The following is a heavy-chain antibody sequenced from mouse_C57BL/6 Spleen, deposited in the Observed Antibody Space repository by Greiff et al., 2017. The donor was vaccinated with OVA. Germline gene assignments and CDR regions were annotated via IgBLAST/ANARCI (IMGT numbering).Heavy chain of an antibody. CDR3: TTIYGSSHWYFDV. V-gene: IGHV5-9-1*02. CDR2: ISSGGDYI. J-gene: IGHJ1*03. Sequence: EVNLVESGEGLVKPGGSLKLSCAASGFTFSSYAMSWVRQTPEKRLEWVAYISSGGDYIYYADTVKGRFTISRDNARNTLYLQMSSLKSEDTAMYYCTTIYGSSHWYFDVWGTGTTVTVSS. CDR1: GFTFSSYA. D-gene: IGHD1-1*01.